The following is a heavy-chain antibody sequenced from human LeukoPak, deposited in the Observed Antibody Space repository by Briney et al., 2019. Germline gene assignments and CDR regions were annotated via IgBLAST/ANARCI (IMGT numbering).Heavy chain of an antibody. J-gene: IGHJ4*02. V-gene: IGHV4-38-2*02. CDR1: GYSISSGYY. Sequence: PSETLSLTCTVSGYSISSGYYWGWIRQPPGKGLEWIGSIYHSGSTYYNPSLKSRVTISVDTSKNQFSLKLSSVTAADTAVYYCARGRSYYGGGFDYWGQGTLVTVSS. CDR3: ARGRSYYGGGFDY. D-gene: IGHD1-26*01. CDR2: IYHSGST.